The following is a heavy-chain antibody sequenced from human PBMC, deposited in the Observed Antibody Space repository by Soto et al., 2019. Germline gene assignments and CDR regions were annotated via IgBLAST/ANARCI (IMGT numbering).Heavy chain of an antibody. CDR3: ARNSYYDFWSGYQRGFDL. D-gene: IGHD3-3*01. Sequence: SETLSLTCAVSGYPISSGYYWGWIRQSPGKGLEWIGSLYHSGSTYYNPSLKSRVTISVDSSKNQFSLRLTSVTAADTAVYYCARNSYYDFWSGYQRGFDLWGPETLVTVXS. CDR1: GYPISSGYY. J-gene: IGHJ4*02. V-gene: IGHV4-38-2*01. CDR2: LYHSGST.